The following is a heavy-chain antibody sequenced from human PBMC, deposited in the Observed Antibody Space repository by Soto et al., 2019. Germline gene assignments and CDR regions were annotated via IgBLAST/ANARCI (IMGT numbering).Heavy chain of an antibody. CDR3: ARSYSSSWYY. V-gene: IGHV3-11*01. D-gene: IGHD6-13*01. CDR2: ISNSGATV. CDR1: GFSFSDYY. Sequence: PGGSLRLSCEASGFSFSDYYMSWNRQVPGKGLEWLSYISNSGATVYYADSAKGRFTISRDNAKKTLYLQLNSLRAEDTAVYYCARSYSSSWYYWGQGTLVTVSS. J-gene: IGHJ4*02.